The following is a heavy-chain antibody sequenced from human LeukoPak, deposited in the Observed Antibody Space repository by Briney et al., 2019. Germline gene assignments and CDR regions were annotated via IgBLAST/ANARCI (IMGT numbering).Heavy chain of an antibody. V-gene: IGHV4-39*07. J-gene: IGHJ3*02. CDR1: GGSISSSSYY. CDR2: IYNSESI. Sequence: SETLSLTCTVSGGSISSSSYYWGWIRQPPGKGLEWIGSIYNSESIYSKPSLRSRVTISLDTSKNQFSLKLSSVTAADTALYSCARDRLSVGAFDIWGLGTMVTVSS. D-gene: IGHD1-26*01. CDR3: ARDRLSVGAFDI.